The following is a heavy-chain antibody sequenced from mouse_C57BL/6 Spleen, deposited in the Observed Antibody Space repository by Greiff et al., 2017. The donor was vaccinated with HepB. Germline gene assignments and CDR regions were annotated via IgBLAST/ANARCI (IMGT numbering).Heavy chain of an antibody. CDR2: ISSGGDYI. J-gene: IGHJ4*01. CDR1: GFTFSSYA. CDR3: TRDGLPYAMDY. D-gene: IGHD2-10*01. V-gene: IGHV5-9-1*02. Sequence: EVKLMESGEGLVKPGGSLKLSCAASGFTFSSYAMSWVRQTPEKRLEWVAYISSGGDYIYYADTVKGRFTISRDNARNTLYLQMSSLKSEDTAMYYCTRDGLPYAMDYWGQGTSVTVSS.